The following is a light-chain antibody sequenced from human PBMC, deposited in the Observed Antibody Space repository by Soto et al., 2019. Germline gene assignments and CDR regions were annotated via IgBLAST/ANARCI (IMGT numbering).Light chain of an antibody. CDR2: EGS. V-gene: IGLV2-14*01. CDR1: SGDIGGYNY. Sequence: QSALTQPASVSGSPGQSITISCTGTSGDIGGYNYVSWYQQYPGKAPKLMIYEGSKRPSGVSNRFSGSKSGNTASLTISGLQAEDEADYYCSSYTSGSTLYVFGTGTKLTVL. J-gene: IGLJ1*01. CDR3: SSYTSGSTLYV.